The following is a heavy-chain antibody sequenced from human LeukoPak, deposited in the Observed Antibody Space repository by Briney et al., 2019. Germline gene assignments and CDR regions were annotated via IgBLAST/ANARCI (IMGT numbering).Heavy chain of an antibody. Sequence: SETLSLTCTVSGGSISSYYWSWIRQPPGKGLEWIGYIYYSGSTNYNPSLKSRVTISVDTSKNQFSLKLSSVTAADTAVYYCARDQSGHYDSSGRQTPLLGFDYWGQGTLVTVSS. D-gene: IGHD3-22*01. J-gene: IGHJ4*02. CDR2: IYYSGST. V-gene: IGHV4-59*01. CDR1: GGSISSYY. CDR3: ARDQSGHYDSSGRQTPLLGFDY.